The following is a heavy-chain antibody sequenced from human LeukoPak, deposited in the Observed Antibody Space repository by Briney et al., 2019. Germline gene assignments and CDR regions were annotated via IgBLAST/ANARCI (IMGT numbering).Heavy chain of an antibody. J-gene: IGHJ6*03. CDR3: ARDQQLYYDFWSGYYTGGRKSYYMDV. CDR2: ISAYNGNT. D-gene: IGHD3-3*01. Sequence: ASVKVSCKASGYTFTSYGISWVRQAPGQGLEWMGWISAYNGNTNYAQKLQGRVTMTTDTSTSTAYMELRSLRSDDTAVYYCARDQQLYYDFWSGYYTGGRKSYYMDVWGKGTTVTVSS. V-gene: IGHV1-18*01. CDR1: GYTFTSYG.